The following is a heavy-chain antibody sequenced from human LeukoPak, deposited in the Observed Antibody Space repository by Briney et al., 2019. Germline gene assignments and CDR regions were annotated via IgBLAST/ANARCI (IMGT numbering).Heavy chain of an antibody. D-gene: IGHD4-23*01. J-gene: IGHJ3*02. CDR1: GYTFTGYY. V-gene: IGHV1-2*02. CDR2: INPNSGGT. CDR3: ASMTTVVTPGAFDI. Sequence: ASVKVSCKASGYTFTGYYMHWVRQVPGQGLEWMGWINPNSGGTNYAQKFQGRVTMTRDTSISTAYMELSRLRSDDTAVYYCASMTTVVTPGAFDIWGQGTMVTVSS.